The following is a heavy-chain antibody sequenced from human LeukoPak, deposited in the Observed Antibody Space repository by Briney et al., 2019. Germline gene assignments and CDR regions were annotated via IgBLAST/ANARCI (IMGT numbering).Heavy chain of an antibody. CDR3: ARGFGNSYGYSFDY. CDR1: GGSISSYY. D-gene: IGHD5-18*01. V-gene: IGHV4-59*01. J-gene: IGHJ4*02. CDR2: IDYSGST. Sequence: SETLSLTCTVPGGSISSYYWSWIRQPPGKGLEWIGYIDYSGSTNYNPSLKSRVTISVDTSKNQFSLKLSSVTAADTAVYYCARGFGNSYGYSFDYWGQGTLVTVSS.